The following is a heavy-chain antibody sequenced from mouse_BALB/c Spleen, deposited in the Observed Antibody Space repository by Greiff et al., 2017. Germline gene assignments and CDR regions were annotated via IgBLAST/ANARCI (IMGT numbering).Heavy chain of an antibody. D-gene: IGHD2-1*01. CDR3: EGGIDYGKLEY. V-gene: IGHV5-6-3*01. CDR2: INSDGGST. Sequence: EVQLLESGGGLVQPGGSLKLSCAASGFTFSSYGMPWVRQTPDKGLELVATINSDGGSTYYPDRVKGRFTISRDNAKNTLYLQMSSLTSEDTAMYYWEGGIDYGKLEYWGQGTTLTVSS. J-gene: IGHJ2*01. CDR1: GFTFSSYG.